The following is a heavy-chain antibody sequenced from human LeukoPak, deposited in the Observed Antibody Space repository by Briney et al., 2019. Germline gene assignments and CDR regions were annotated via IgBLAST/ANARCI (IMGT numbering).Heavy chain of an antibody. J-gene: IGHJ4*02. Sequence: ASVKVSCKASGYTFTSYGISWVRQAPGQGLEWMGWISAYNGNTNYAQKLQGRVTMTKDTSTSTAYMELRSLRSDDTAVYYCAKVHCISTNCNHIWTYFDYWGQGTLVTVSS. CDR1: GYTFTSYG. CDR3: AKVHCISTNCNHIWTYFDY. V-gene: IGHV1-18*01. CDR2: ISAYNGNT. D-gene: IGHD2-2*01.